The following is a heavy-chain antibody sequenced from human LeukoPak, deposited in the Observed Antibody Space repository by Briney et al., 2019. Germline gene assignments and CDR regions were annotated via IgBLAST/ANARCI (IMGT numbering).Heavy chain of an antibody. V-gene: IGHV2-5*01. J-gene: IGHJ4*02. CDR1: GFSLSTSGVG. D-gene: IGHD1-26*01. CDR3: AHSVIVGSTLGYFDY. CDR2: IYSNDDK. Sequence: SSPTLVNPTQTLTLTCTFSGFSLSTSGVGVGWIRQPPGKALEWLALIYSNDDKRYSPSLKTRLTITKDTSKNQVVLTMTNMDPADTATYSCAHSVIVGSTLGYFDYWGQGTLVTVSS.